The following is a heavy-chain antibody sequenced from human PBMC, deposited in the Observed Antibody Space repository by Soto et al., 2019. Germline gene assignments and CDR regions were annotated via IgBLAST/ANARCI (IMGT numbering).Heavy chain of an antibody. J-gene: IGHJ6*02. V-gene: IGHV1-2*02. CDR3: ARVGNTMAALGGWFGMDV. D-gene: IGHD3-16*01. CDR2: INPNYGGT. CDR1: GYTFTGYY. Sequence: ASVKVSCKASGYTFTGYYIHWVRQAPGQGLEWMGWINPNYGGTKFAQKFQGRVTMTRDTPISTAYMELIRLTSDDTAVHYCARVGNTMAALGGWFGMDVWGQGTTVTVSS.